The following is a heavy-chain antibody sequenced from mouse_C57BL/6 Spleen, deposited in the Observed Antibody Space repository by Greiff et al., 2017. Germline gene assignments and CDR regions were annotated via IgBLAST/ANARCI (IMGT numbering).Heavy chain of an antibody. J-gene: IGHJ2*01. Sequence: QVQLQQSGAELAKPGASVKLSCKASGYTFTSYWMHWVKQRPGQGLEWIGYINPSSGYTKYNQKFKDMATLTADKSSSTAYMQLSSLTYEDSAVYYCARGYYGSPFDYWGQGTTLTVSS. CDR2: INPSSGYT. CDR3: ARGYYGSPFDY. CDR1: GYTFTSYW. V-gene: IGHV1-7*01. D-gene: IGHD1-1*01.